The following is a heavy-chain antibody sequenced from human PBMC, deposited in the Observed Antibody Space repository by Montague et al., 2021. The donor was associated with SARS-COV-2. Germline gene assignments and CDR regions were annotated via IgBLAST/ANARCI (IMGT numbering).Heavy chain of an antibody. J-gene: IGHJ4*02. CDR1: GGSFGGYY. CDR3: ARQYCSDTNCYRREYYFDQ. CDR2: INDSGST. V-gene: IGHV4-34*01. D-gene: IGHD2-2*02. Sequence: SETLSLTCAVYGGSFGGYYWSWIRRPPGKGLVWIGEINDSGSTKYNPSLRSRFIMSVDRSKNQVSLKVNAVTAADTAVYFCARQYCSDTNCYRREYYFDQWGQGTLVTVSS.